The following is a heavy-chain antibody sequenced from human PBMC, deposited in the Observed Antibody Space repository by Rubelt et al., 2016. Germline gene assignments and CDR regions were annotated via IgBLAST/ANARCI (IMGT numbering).Heavy chain of an antibody. CDR1: GFTFNSYT. CDR3: AKDQIDVYEGGGIY. Sequence: GGGVVQPGRSLRLSCAASGFTFNSYTMHWFRQAPGKGLEWVAVISYDGSGKYSADSVKGRFTISRDNSKNTLYLQMNSLRADDTAVYFCAKDQIDVYEGGGIYWGQGTLVTVSS. V-gene: IGHV3-30*04. D-gene: IGHD3-16*01. CDR2: ISYDGSGK. J-gene: IGHJ4*02.